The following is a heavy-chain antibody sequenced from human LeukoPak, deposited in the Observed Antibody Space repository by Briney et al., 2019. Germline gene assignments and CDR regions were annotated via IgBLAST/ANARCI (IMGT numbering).Heavy chain of an antibody. CDR2: INHSGST. J-gene: IGHJ3*02. CDR1: GGSFSGYY. D-gene: IGHD2-2*01. Sequence: PSETLSLTCAVYGGSFSGYYWSWIRQPPGKGLEWIGEINHSGSTNYNPSLKSRVTISVDTSKNQFSLKLSSVTAADTAVYYCARPPAAIGAFDIWGQGTMVTVSS. V-gene: IGHV4-34*01. CDR3: ARPPAAIGAFDI.